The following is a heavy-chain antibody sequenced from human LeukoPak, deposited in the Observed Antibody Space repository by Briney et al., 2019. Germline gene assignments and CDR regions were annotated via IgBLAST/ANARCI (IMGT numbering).Heavy chain of an antibody. Sequence: GGSLRLSCAASGFAFNNYAMTWVRQAPGKGLEWVSNINDNGGQRHYADSVKGRFTISRDNSKNTLFLQMDSLRAEDTDVYDCAKTQWKVGATDYFDYWGQGILVTVSS. CDR2: INDNGGQR. CDR1: GFAFNNYA. D-gene: IGHD1-26*01. V-gene: IGHV3-23*01. CDR3: AKTQWKVGATDYFDY. J-gene: IGHJ4*02.